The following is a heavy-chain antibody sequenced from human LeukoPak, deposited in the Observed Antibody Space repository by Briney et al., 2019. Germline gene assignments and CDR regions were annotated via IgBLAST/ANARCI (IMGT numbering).Heavy chain of an antibody. V-gene: IGHV1-2*06. CDR3: ARVRGSVAFDI. Sequence: GASVKVSCKASGYPFTNYHIYWVRQAPGQGLEWMGRINPNSGGTNYAQKFQGRVTMTRDTSISTAYMELSRLRSDDTAVYYCARVRGSVAFDIWGQGTMVTVSS. J-gene: IGHJ3*02. CDR2: INPNSGGT. CDR1: GYPFTNYH. D-gene: IGHD3-16*01.